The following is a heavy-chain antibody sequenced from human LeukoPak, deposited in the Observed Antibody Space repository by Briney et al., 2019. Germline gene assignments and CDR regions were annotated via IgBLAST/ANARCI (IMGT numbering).Heavy chain of an antibody. CDR1: GGSISSSSYY. V-gene: IGHV4-39*01. J-gene: IGHJ6*02. CDR2: IYYSGST. CDR3: ARHLTGYYYNYHYYGMDV. D-gene: IGHD3-9*01. Sequence: PSETLSLTCTVSGGSISSSSYYWGWIRQPPGKGLEWIGTIYYSGSTYYDPSLKSRVTISVDTSEYQFSLKLSSVTAADTAVYYCARHLTGYYYNYHYYGMDVWGQGTTVTVSS.